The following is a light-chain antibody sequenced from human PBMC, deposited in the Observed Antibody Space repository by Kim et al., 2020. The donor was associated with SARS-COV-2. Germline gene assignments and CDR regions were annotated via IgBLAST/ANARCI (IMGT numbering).Light chain of an antibody. Sequence: APGQTAKITGGGDDIGTRSVHWYRQQPGQAPVLVVYDNSARPSGTPGRFSGSNSGNTATLTISRVEAGDEADYYCQVWDTSTDYVVFDGGTQLTVL. V-gene: IGLV3-21*02. CDR2: DNS. CDR1: DIGTRS. J-gene: IGLJ3*02. CDR3: QVWDTSTDYVV.